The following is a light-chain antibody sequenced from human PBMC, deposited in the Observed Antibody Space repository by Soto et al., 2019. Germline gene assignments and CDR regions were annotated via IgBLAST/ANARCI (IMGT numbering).Light chain of an antibody. Sequence: DIQMTQSPSSLSASVGDSVTITCRASQSISNYLNWYQQKPGKAPKLLVYAASSFPSGVPSRFSGSGSGTDFTLTISSVQPEDFATYYCQQSYSTPFTFGPGTKVDIK. CDR1: QSISNY. CDR3: QQSYSTPFT. J-gene: IGKJ3*01. V-gene: IGKV1-39*01. CDR2: AAS.